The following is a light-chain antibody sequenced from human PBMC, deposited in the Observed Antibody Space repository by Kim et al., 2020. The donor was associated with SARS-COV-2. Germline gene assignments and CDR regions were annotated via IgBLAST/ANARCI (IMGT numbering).Light chain of an antibody. V-gene: IGKV3-20*01. Sequence: LFPGERATLSCRASQSVSSTYLAWYQQKPGQAPRLLISDASTRAAGIPDRFSGSGSETDFTLTISRLEPEDFAVYYCQQYDTSRTFGQGTKVDIK. CDR2: DAS. CDR3: QQYDTSRT. CDR1: QSVSSTY. J-gene: IGKJ1*01.